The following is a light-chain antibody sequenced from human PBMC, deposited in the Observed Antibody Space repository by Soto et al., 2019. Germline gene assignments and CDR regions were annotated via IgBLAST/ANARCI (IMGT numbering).Light chain of an antibody. J-gene: IGLJ3*02. CDR2: GNN. CDR1: SSNIGAGYD. CDR3: QSYDSGLSARV. Sequence: QSVLTQPPSVSGAPGQRVTISCTGSSSNIGAGYDVHWYQQLPGTAPKLLIYGNNNRPSGVPDRFSGSKSGTSASLAITGLQAEDDADYYCQSYDSGLSARVFGGGTKLTVL. V-gene: IGLV1-40*01.